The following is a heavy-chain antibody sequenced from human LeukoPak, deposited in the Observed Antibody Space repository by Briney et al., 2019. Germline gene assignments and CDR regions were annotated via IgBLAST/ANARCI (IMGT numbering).Heavy chain of an antibody. V-gene: IGHV4-61*02. J-gene: IGHJ5*02. CDR1: GGSISSGSYY. CDR2: IYTSGST. D-gene: IGHD6-13*01. CDR3: ARSYSSSWYNWFDP. Sequence: PSETLSLTCTVSGGSISSGSYYWSWIRQPAGKGLEWIGRIYTSGSTNYNPSLKSRVTISVDTSKNQFSLKLSSVTAADTAVYYCARSYSSSWYNWFDPWGQGTLVTVSS.